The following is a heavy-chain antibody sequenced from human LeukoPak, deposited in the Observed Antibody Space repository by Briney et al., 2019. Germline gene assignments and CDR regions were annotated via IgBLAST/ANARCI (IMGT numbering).Heavy chain of an antibody. Sequence: SVKVSCKASGGTFISYAISWVRQAPGQGLEWMGGIIPIFGTANYAQKFQGRVTITADKSTSTAYMELSSLRSEDTAVYYCARASTPYAPAFYGMDVWGKGTTVTVSS. V-gene: IGHV1-69*06. CDR3: ARASTPYAPAFYGMDV. J-gene: IGHJ6*04. CDR2: IIPIFGTA. D-gene: IGHD2-2*01. CDR1: GGTFISYA.